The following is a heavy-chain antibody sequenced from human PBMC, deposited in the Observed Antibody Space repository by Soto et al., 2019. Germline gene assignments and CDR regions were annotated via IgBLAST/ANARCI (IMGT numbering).Heavy chain of an antibody. Sequence: GGSLRLSCAASGFTFSSYAMHWVRQAPGKGLEYVSAISSNGGSTYYADSVKGRFTISRENSKNTLYLQMGSLRAEDMAVYYCAREGDSYFDYWGQGTLVTVSS. CDR3: AREGDSYFDY. CDR2: ISSNGGST. J-gene: IGHJ4*02. D-gene: IGHD3-16*01. CDR1: GFTFSSYA. V-gene: IGHV3-64*02.